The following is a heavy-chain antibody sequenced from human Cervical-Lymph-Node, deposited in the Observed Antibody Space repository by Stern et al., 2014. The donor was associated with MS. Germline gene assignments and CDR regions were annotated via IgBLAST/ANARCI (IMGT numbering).Heavy chain of an antibody. CDR3: ARAFSDYHDSTPGY. D-gene: IGHD3-22*01. CDR1: YDSISSYY. J-gene: IGHJ4*02. CDR2: INYRRNP. Sequence: VQLVESGPGLVKPSETLSLTCTVSYDSISSYYLNWLRQPPGKGLEWIGYINYRRNPNYNPALKSRVTISVDTSKNQFSLKLTSVTAADTAVYYCARAFSDYHDSTPGYWGQGTLVTVSS. V-gene: IGHV4-59*01.